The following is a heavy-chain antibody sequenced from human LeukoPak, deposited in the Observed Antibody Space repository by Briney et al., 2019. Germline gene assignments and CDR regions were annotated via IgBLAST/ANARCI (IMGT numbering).Heavy chain of an antibody. J-gene: IGHJ4*02. D-gene: IGHD3-22*01. CDR2: ISYDGSNK. V-gene: IGHV3-30*04. Sequence: PGGSLRLSCAASRFTFSSYAMHWVRQAPGKGLEWVAVISYDGSNKYYADSVNGRFTISRDNSKNTLYLQMNSLRAEDTAVYYCASLGNYDSSGYFVFFDYWGQGTLVTVSS. CDR3: ASLGNYDSSGYFVFFDY. CDR1: RFTFSSYA.